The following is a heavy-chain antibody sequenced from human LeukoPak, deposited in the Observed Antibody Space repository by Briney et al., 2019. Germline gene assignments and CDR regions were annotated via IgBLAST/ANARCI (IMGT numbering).Heavy chain of an antibody. V-gene: IGHV3-9*01. CDR2: ISWNSGSI. Sequence: GGSLRLSCAASGFAFDDYAMHWVRQAPGKGLERVSGISWNSGSIGYADSVKGRFTISRDNAKNSLYLQMNSLRAEDTALYYCAKDVLTATTFDSGMNVWGQGTTVTVSS. CDR3: AKDVLTATTFDSGMNV. CDR1: GFAFDDYA. J-gene: IGHJ6*02. D-gene: IGHD1-20*01.